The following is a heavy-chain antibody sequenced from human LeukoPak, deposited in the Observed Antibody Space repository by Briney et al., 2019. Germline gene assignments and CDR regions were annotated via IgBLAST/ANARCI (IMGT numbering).Heavy chain of an antibody. CDR2: IYPADSDT. Sequence: GESLKISCQASGYNFSTYGMAWGGQLPGKGLDPMGFIYPADSDTRYSPSFQGQVTISADKSISTAYLQWSGLKASDTAIYYCGRPSADGLERAHIDCWGQGTLVTVSS. CDR1: GYNFSTYG. CDR3: GRPSADGLERAHIDC. V-gene: IGHV5-51*01. J-gene: IGHJ4*02.